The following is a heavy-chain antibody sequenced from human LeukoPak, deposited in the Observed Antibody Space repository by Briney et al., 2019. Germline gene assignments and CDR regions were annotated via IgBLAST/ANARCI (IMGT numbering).Heavy chain of an antibody. CDR2: IKQDESEK. CDR3: ARALDSSSSRYQAFEE. CDR1: GFTFSNYW. V-gene: IGHV3-7*01. D-gene: IGHD2-2*01. J-gene: IGHJ4*02. Sequence: GGSLRLSCLASGFTFSNYWLSWVRQATGKGLEWVANIKQDESEKYYVDSVKGRFTISRDNAKSSPYLQMNSLRAEDTAVYYCARALDSSSSRYQAFEEWGQGTLVTVSS.